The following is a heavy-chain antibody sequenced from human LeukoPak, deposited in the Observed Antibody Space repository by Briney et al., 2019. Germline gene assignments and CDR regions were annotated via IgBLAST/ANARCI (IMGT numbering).Heavy chain of an antibody. D-gene: IGHD1-1*01. CDR2: IYYSGST. CDR1: GGSISSSSYY. CDR3: ARDSGGGNWNPVDY. J-gene: IGHJ4*02. Sequence: SETLSLTCTVSGGSISSSSYYWGWIRQPPGKGLEWIGSIYYSGSTYYNPSLKSRVTISVETSKNEFSLKLRSVTAADTAVYYCARDSGGGNWNPVDYWGQGTLVTVSS. V-gene: IGHV4-39*07.